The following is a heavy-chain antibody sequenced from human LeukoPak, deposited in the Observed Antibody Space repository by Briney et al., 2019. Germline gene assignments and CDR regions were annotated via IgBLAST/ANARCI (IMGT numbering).Heavy chain of an antibody. CDR2: IYYSGST. CDR3: AARYSSGWYGDAFDI. V-gene: IGHV4-59*01. CDR1: GGSISSYY. D-gene: IGHD6-19*01. Sequence: PSETLSLTCTVSGGSISSYYWSWIRQPPGKGLEWIGYIYYSGSTNYNPSLKSRVTISVDTSKNQFSLKLSSVTAADTAVYYCAARYSSGWYGDAFDIWGQGTMVTVSS. J-gene: IGHJ3*02.